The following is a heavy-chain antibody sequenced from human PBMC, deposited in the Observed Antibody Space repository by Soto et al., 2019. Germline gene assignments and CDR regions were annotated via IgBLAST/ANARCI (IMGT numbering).Heavy chain of an antibody. CDR2: VRSKPQSYIT. Sequence: GGSLRLSCAASGFTFSDYFIDWVRQAPGKGLEWVGRVRSKPQSYITDYAASVEGRFTVSRDDSENSVFLQMNSLKPEDTATYYCTRDCPSCGMDVWGQGTTVTVSS. CDR1: GFTFSDYF. D-gene: IGHD6-6*01. J-gene: IGHJ6*02. CDR3: TRDCPSCGMDV. V-gene: IGHV3-72*01.